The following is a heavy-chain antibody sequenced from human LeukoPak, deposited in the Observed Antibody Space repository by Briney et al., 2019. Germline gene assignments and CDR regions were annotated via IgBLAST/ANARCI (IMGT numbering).Heavy chain of an antibody. D-gene: IGHD2/OR15-2a*01. CDR3: ARSTTPNENEYFEH. CDR1: GYTFTGYY. J-gene: IGHJ1*01. CDR2: INPNSGGT. Sequence: ASVKVSCKASGYTFTGYYIHWVRQAPGQLLEWMGWINPNSGGTNYIQKFQGRVTMTRDTSISTAYMELSRLGSDDTAVYYCARSTTPNENEYFEHWGQGTLVTVSS. V-gene: IGHV1-2*02.